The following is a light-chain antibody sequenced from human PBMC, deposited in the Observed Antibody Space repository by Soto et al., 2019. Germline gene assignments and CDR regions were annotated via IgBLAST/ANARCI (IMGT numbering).Light chain of an antibody. CDR2: DAS. CDR3: QQYNSYSLT. V-gene: IGKV1-5*01. J-gene: IGKJ1*01. CDR1: QSISSW. Sequence: DRFTITCRASQSISSWLAWYQQKPGKAPKLLIYDASSLESGVPSRFSGSGSGTEFTLTISSLQPDDFATYYCQQYNSYSLTFGQGTKVDIK.